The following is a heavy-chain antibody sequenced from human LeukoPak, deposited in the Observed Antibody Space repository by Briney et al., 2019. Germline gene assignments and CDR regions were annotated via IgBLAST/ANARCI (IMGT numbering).Heavy chain of an antibody. CDR1: GLTFYSYG. CDR2: ISGSGDTT. D-gene: IGHD1-26*01. Sequence: SGRSLRLSCAASGLTFYSYGMSWVRQAPGKGLEFVSGISGSGDTTYYADSVKGGFTVSRDNPKNTLYLQLNRLSVEATAVNSVAKGHSAHGAGFDCWGQGTLVAVSS. CDR3: AKGHSAHGAGFDC. V-gene: IGHV3-23*01. J-gene: IGHJ4*02.